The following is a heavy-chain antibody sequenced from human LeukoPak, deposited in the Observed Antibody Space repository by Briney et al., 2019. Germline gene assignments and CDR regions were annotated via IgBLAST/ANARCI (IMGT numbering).Heavy chain of an antibody. J-gene: IGHJ4*02. V-gene: IGHV3-30*01. CDR2: VSYDGSNK. CDR3: ARGLWVIVVVPAAGTFDY. CDR1: GFTFSSYA. Sequence: GGSLRLSCAASGFTFSSYAMHWVRQAPGKGLEWVAVVSYDGSNKYYADSVKGRFTISRDNSKNTLYLQMNSLRAEDTAVYYCARGLWVIVVVPAAGTFDYWGQGTLVTVSS. D-gene: IGHD2-2*01.